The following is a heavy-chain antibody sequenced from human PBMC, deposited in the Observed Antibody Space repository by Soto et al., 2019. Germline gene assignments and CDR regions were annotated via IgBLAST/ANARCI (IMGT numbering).Heavy chain of an antibody. J-gene: IGHJ4*02. CDR3: ARHRKERVGYDFWRGYGDY. Sequence: PSETLSLTCTVSGGSISRSSYYWGWIRQPPGKGLEWIGSIYYSGSTYYNPSLKSRVTISVDTSKNQFSLKLSSVTAADTAVYYCARHRKERVGYDFWRGYGDYWGQGTLVTVSS. V-gene: IGHV4-39*01. D-gene: IGHD3-3*01. CDR2: IYYSGST. CDR1: GGSISRSSYY.